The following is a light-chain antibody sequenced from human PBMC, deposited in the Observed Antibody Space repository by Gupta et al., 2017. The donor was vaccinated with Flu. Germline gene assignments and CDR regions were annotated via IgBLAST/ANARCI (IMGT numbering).Light chain of an antibody. CDR1: SNDVGGSNR. V-gene: IGLV2-11*01. CDR3: SSHAGRVTWV. Sequence: GSPGQSVTISCTGSSNDVGGSNRVSWYHQRPGKAPKLILYDVTERPSGVPDRFSGSKSGNTASLTISGLQADDEADYYCSSHAGRVTWVFGTGTTVTVL. J-gene: IGLJ1*01. CDR2: DVT.